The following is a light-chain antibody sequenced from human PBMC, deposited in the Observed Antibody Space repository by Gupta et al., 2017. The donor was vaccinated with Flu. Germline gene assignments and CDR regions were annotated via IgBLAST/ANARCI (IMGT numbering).Light chain of an antibody. Sequence: VTITCTGSSSNIGEGYDVHWYQQLPGKAPKLLIFGNTNRPSGVPARFSGSKSGTSASLAITGLQAEDEADYSCQSYDERLSGWVFGGGTKLTVL. J-gene: IGLJ3*02. CDR1: SSNIGEGYD. CDR3: QSYDERLSGWV. CDR2: GNT. V-gene: IGLV1-40*01.